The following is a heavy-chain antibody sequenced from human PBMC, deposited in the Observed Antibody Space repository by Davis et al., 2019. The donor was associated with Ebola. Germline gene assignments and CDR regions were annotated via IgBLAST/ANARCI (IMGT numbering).Heavy chain of an antibody. D-gene: IGHD5-24*01. Sequence: GESLKISCAASGFTFSSYAMHWVRQAPGKGLEWVAVISYDGRNTYNADSVKGRFTISRDISKNTLYLQMNSLRPEDTAVYYCARDSGSRDGYNRLDYWGQGALVTVSS. CDR3: ARDSGSRDGYNRLDY. V-gene: IGHV3-30*04. J-gene: IGHJ4*02. CDR2: ISYDGRNT. CDR1: GFTFSSYA.